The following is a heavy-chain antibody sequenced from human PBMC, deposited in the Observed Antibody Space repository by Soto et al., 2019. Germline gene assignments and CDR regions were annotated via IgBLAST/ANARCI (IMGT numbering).Heavy chain of an antibody. D-gene: IGHD2-15*01. CDR3: AAWAEGATEVH. CDR1: GFSISVYS. V-gene: IGHV3-30*02. Sequence: GGSLTLSCETPGFSISVYSLHWVLQAPGKGLEWVAFIWYDASKKFYAASVEGRFTISRDNSKAILYLQMNSLRAEDTAVYYCAAWAEGATEVHWGQGTLVTVSS. J-gene: IGHJ4*02. CDR2: IWYDASKK.